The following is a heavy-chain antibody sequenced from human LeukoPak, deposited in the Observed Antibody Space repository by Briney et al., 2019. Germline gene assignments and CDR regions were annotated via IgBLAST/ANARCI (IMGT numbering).Heavy chain of an antibody. CDR3: ASLRKGLVY. J-gene: IGHJ4*02. CDR1: GYSISSGYY. CDR2: IYHSGST. D-gene: IGHD5-12*01. V-gene: IGHV4-38-2*02. Sequence: PSETLSLTCTVSGYSISSGYYWGWIRQPPGKGLEWIGSIYHSGSTYYNPSLKSRVTISVDTSKNQFSLKLSSVTAADTAVYYCASLRKGLVYWGQGTLVTVSS.